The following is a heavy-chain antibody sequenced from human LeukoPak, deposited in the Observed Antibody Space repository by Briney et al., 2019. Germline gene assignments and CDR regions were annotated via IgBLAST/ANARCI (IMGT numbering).Heavy chain of an antibody. V-gene: IGHV3-23*01. Sequence: GGSLRLSCAASGFTFSTYTMNWVRQAPGKGLGWVSAISGSGDTTYYADSVKGRFTISRDNSKNTLYLQMNSLRAEDTAVYYCAKGGQGYQLPDDYWGQGTLVTVSS. CDR3: AKGGQGYQLPDDY. CDR2: ISGSGDTT. D-gene: IGHD2-2*01. J-gene: IGHJ4*02. CDR1: GFTFSTYT.